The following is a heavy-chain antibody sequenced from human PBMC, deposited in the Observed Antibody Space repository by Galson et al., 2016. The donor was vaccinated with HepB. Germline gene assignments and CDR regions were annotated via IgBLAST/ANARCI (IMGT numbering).Heavy chain of an antibody. CDR2: ISYDASKK. Sequence: SLRFPCAASGFTCGSDGMHWVRQASGKGLASVAVISYDASKKHYAESVQGRFTISRDKSKNTLYLQMNSLRAEDTGVYYCAKSPLMFFGELLGYFQHWGQGTLVTVSS. J-gene: IGHJ1*01. D-gene: IGHD3-10*01. CDR1: GFTCGSDG. CDR3: AKSPLMFFGELLGYFQH. V-gene: IGHV3-30*18.